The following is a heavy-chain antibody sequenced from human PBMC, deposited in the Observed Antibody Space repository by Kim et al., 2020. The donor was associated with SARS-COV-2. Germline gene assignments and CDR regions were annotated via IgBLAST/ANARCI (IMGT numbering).Heavy chain of an antibody. Sequence: ASVKVSCKASGYTFTSYDINWVRQATGQGLEWMGWMNPNSGNTGYAQKFQGRVTMTRNTSISTAYMELSSLRSEDTAVYYCARGRGPMVRGVIFRRYYYYYGMDVWGQGTTVTVSS. CDR3: ARGRGPMVRGVIFRRYYYYYGMDV. J-gene: IGHJ6*02. D-gene: IGHD3-10*01. CDR1: GYTFTSYD. V-gene: IGHV1-8*01. CDR2: MNPNSGNT.